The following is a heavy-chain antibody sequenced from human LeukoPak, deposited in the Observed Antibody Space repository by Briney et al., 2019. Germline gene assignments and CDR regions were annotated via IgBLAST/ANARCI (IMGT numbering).Heavy chain of an antibody. CDR3: ARINTYSDFRSGQAGGYMGV. CDR1: GGSFSGFY. V-gene: IGHV4-34*01. Sequence: SETLSVTCAVYGGSFSGFYWSWIRQSPGKGLEWIGEIKHSGSTNYNPSLKSRVTISVDTSKNQFSLKLRSLTAADTAVYYCARINTYSDFRSGQAGGYMGVWGRGTTVTVSS. D-gene: IGHD3-3*01. J-gene: IGHJ6*03. CDR2: IKHSGST.